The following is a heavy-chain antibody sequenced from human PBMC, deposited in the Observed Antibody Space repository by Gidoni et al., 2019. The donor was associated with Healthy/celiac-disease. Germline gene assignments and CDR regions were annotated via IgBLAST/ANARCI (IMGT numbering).Heavy chain of an antibody. CDR3: ARTGDIVVVVAATPGWFDP. CDR2: ISAYNGNT. CDR1: GYTFTSYG. J-gene: IGHJ5*02. V-gene: IGHV1-18*01. Sequence: QVQLVQSGAEVKKPGASVKVSCKASGYTFTSYGIRWVRQAPGQGLEWMGWISAYNGNTNYAQKLQGRVTMTTDTSTSTAYMELRSLRSDDTAVYYCARTGDIVVVVAATPGWFDPWGQGTLVTVSS. D-gene: IGHD2-15*01.